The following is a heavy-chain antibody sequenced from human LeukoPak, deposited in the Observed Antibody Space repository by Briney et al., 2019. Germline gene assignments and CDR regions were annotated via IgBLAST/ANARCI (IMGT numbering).Heavy chain of an antibody. Sequence: GGSLRLSCAASGFTFSSYSMNWVRQAPGKGLEWVSSISSSSSYIYYADSVKGRFTISRDNAKNSLYLQMNSLRAEDTAVYYCAREKWELLGSYYFDYWRQGTLVTVSS. D-gene: IGHD1-26*01. CDR2: ISSSSSYI. CDR1: GFTFSSYS. CDR3: AREKWELLGSYYFDY. V-gene: IGHV3-21*01. J-gene: IGHJ4*02.